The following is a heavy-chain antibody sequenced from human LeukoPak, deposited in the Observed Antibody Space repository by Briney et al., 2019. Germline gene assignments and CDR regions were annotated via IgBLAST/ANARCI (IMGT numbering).Heavy chain of an antibody. Sequence: PSGTLCLTCAVSGYSITTGSYWGWIRQPPGKGLEGFGIIYDSGSTYYNPSLKRRVTISVDTAKNHFSLKLSSVTATATDVYYCARLDGNCSFDLWGRGTLVTVSS. CDR1: GYSITTGSY. J-gene: IGHJ2*01. CDR2: IYDSGST. CDR3: ARLDGNCSFDL. D-gene: IGHD5-24*01. V-gene: IGHV4-38-2*01.